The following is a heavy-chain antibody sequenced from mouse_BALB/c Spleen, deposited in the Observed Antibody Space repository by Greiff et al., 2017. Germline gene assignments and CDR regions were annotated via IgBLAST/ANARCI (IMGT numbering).Heavy chain of an antibody. D-gene: IGHD1-1*01. J-gene: IGHJ4*01. V-gene: IGHV5-9-4*01. CDR3: ARDPSHTVVDYYAMDY. Sequence: EVQLVESGGGLVKPGGSLKLSCAASGFTFSSYAMSWVRQSPEKRLEWVAEISSGGSYTYYPDTVTGRFTISRDNAKNTLYLEMSSLRSEDTAMYYCARDPSHTVVDYYAMDYWGQGTSVTVSS. CDR2: ISSGGSYT. CDR1: GFTFSSYA.